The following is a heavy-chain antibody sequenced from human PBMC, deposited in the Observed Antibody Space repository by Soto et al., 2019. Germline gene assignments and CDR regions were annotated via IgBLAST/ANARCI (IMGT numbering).Heavy chain of an antibody. CDR1: GGSVSSGSYY. D-gene: IGHD3-10*01. Sequence: PSETLSLTCTVSGGSVSSGSYYWSWIRQPPGKGLEWIGYIYYSGSTNYNPSLKSRVTISVDTSKNQFSLKLSSVTAADTAVYYCARDPLQCGSGSNGMDVWGQGTTVTVSS. CDR2: IYYSGST. V-gene: IGHV4-61*01. J-gene: IGHJ6*02. CDR3: ARDPLQCGSGSNGMDV.